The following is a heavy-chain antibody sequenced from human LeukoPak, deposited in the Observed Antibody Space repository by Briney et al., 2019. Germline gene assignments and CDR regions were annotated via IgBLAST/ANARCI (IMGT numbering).Heavy chain of an antibody. CDR2: ISTSSGYT. CDR3: ARDSGGSLLEV. J-gene: IGHJ4*02. CDR1: GSTFTSYG. Sequence: ASVKVSCKPSGSTFTSYGISWVRQAPGRGREWMGYISTSSGYTSYAQNFQGRVTMTTDTSSTTTYMELRSLRSDDTAVYYCARDSGGSLLEVWGQGTLVTVSS. D-gene: IGHD1-26*01. V-gene: IGHV1-18*01.